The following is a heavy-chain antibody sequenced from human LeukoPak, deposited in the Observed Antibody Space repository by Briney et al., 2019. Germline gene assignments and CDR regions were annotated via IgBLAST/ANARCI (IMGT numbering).Heavy chain of an antibody. V-gene: IGHV4-34*01. CDR2: INHSGGT. J-gene: IGHJ4*02. CDR3: ARKVRYYYDSSGYPFDY. D-gene: IGHD3-22*01. Sequence: SETLSLTCAVYGGPFSGYYWSWIRQPPGKGLEWIGEINHSGGTNYNPSLKSRVTISVDTSKNQFSLKLSSVTAADTAVYYCARKVRYYYDSSGYPFDYWGQGTLVTVSS. CDR1: GGPFSGYY.